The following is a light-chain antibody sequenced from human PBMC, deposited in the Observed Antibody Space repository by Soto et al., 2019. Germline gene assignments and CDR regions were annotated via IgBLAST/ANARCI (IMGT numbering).Light chain of an antibody. CDR1: SGHSSYA. CDR3: QTWATGIQNVV. Sequence: QSVLTQWPSASASLGASVKLTCTLSSGHSSYAIAWHQQQPEKGPRYLMKLNSDGSHSKGDGIPDRFSGSSSGAERYLTISSLQSEDEADYYCQTWATGIQNVVFGGGTQLTVL. J-gene: IGLJ2*01. CDR2: LNSDGSH. V-gene: IGLV4-69*01.